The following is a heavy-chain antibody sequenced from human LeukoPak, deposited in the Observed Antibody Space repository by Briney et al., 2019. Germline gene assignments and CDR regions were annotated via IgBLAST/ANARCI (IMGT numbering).Heavy chain of an antibody. CDR3: ARVHPGYSNTWNDH. D-gene: IGHD6-13*01. CDR2: TNSDGSLP. V-gene: IGHV3-74*01. J-gene: IGHJ5*02. CDR1: GFTFSRYW. Sequence: GGSLRLSCAASGFTFSRYWMHWVRQAPGKGLVWVSRTNSDGSLPSYADSVKGRFTISRDNAKNTLYLQMNSLGVEDTAIYYCARVHPGYSNTWNDHWGQGTLVTVSS.